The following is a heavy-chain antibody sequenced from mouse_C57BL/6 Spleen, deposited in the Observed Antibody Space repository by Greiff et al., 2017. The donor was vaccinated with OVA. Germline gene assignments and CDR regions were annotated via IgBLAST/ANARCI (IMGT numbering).Heavy chain of an antibody. Sequence: EVQLVESGGGLVKPGGSLKLSCAASGFTFSDYGMHWVRQAPEKGLEWVAYISSGSSTIYYADTVKGRFTISRDNAKNTLFLQMTSLRSEDTAIYDCARPSANWDDYYAMDYWGQGTSVTVSA. CDR1: GFTFSDYG. J-gene: IGHJ4*01. V-gene: IGHV5-17*01. D-gene: IGHD4-1*01. CDR2: ISSGSSTI. CDR3: ARPSANWDDYYAMDY.